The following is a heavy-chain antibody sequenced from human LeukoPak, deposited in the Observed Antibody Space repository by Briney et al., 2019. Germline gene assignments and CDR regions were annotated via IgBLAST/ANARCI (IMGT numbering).Heavy chain of an antibody. D-gene: IGHD1-14*01. CDR1: GFTFSSYS. J-gene: IGHJ4*02. CDR3: ARVRKGSKVDDY. V-gene: IGHV3-21*01. CDR2: ISSSSSYI. Sequence: PGGSLRLSCAASGFTFSSYSMNWVRQVSGKGLEWVSSISSSSSYIYYADSVKGRFTISRDNAKNSLYLQMNSLRAEDTAVYYCARVRKGSKVDDYWGQGTLVTVSA.